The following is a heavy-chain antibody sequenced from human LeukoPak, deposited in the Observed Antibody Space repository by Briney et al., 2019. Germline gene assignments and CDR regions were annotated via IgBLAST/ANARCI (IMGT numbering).Heavy chain of an antibody. CDR1: TDSVSSGDHY. J-gene: IGHJ4*02. V-gene: IGHV4-30-4*01. D-gene: IGHD5-12*01. Sequence: PSQTLSLTCTVSTDSVSSGDHYWSWIRQPPGKGLEWIGYIHYRGSTYYNPSLKSRVIISGDMSKNQFSLSLNSLTAADSAVYYCARAAAGTNTYYYFDYWGQGTLVTVSS. CDR3: ARAAAGTNTYYYFDY. CDR2: IHYRGST.